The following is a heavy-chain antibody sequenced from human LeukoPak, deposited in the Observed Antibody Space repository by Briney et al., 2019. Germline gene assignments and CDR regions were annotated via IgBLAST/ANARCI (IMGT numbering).Heavy chain of an antibody. V-gene: IGHV3-33*01. J-gene: IGHJ6*04. CDR2: IWYDGSNK. CDR1: GFTFSSYG. CDR3: TRQAAAGTEGYYYGMDV. Sequence: GGSLRLSCAASGFTFSSYGMHWVRQAPGKGLEWVAVIWYDGSNKYYADSVKGRFTISRDNSKNTLYLQMNSLRAEDTAVYYCTRQAAAGTEGYYYGMDVWGKGTTVTVSS. D-gene: IGHD6-13*01.